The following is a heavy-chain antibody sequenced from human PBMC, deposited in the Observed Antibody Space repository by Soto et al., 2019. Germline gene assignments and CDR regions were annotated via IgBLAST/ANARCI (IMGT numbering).Heavy chain of an antibody. CDR3: ARVRGTAGKRYFDY. Sequence: LTCTVSGGSMIAYYWNWMRQPPGKGLQWIGYTYYSGSTTYNPSLKSRVTISVDSSKNQFPLKLDSVTPADTAVYYCARVRGTAGKRYFDYWGPGTLVTVSS. CDR2: TYYSGST. J-gene: IGHJ4*02. V-gene: IGHV4-59*01. CDR1: GGSMIAYY. D-gene: IGHD6-13*01.